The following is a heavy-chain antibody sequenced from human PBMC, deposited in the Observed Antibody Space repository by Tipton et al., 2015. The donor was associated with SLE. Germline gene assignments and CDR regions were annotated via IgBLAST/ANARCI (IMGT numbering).Heavy chain of an antibody. Sequence: RSLRLSCAASGFTFSSYAMHWVRQAPGKGLEWVAVISYDGSNKYYADSVKGRFTISRDNSKNTLYLQMNSLRAEDTAVYYCARTYSGYDTAGYWGQGTLVTVSS. CDR2: ISYDGSNK. V-gene: IGHV3-30-3*01. CDR3: ARTYSGYDTAGY. D-gene: IGHD5-12*01. CDR1: GFTFSSYA. J-gene: IGHJ4*02.